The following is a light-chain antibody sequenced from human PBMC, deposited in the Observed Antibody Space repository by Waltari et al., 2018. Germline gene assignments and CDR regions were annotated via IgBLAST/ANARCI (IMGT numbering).Light chain of an antibody. CDR1: SSNIGAGYD. CDR2: GTT. V-gene: IGLV1-40*01. J-gene: IGLJ2*01. CDR3: QSSDSSLRAV. Sequence: QSVLTQPPSVSGAPGQRISISCTGNSSNIGAGYDGHWYQQLPGAAPKLLIYGTTNRPSGVPDRFSGSKSGSSASLAITGLRPEDEADYYCQSSDSSLRAVFGGGTKVTVL.